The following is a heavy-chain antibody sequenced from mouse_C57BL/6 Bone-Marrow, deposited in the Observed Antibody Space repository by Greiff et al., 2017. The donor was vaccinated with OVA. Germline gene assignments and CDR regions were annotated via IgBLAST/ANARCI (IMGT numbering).Heavy chain of an antibody. CDR1: GYTFTDYN. Sequence: EVQLQQSGPELVKPGASVKMSCKASGYTFTDYNMHWVKQSHGKSLEWIGYINPNNGGTSYNQKFKGKATLTVDQSSSTAYMQLNSLTSEDSAVYYCARGGTLDYWGQGTTLTVSS. V-gene: IGHV1-22*01. CDR2: INPNNGGT. J-gene: IGHJ2*01. CDR3: ARGGTLDY.